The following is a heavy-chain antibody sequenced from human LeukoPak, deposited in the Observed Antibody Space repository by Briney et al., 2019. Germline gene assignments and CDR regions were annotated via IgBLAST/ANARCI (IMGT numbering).Heavy chain of an antibody. CDR2: INPSGGST. D-gene: IGHD3-22*01. CDR1: GYTFTSYY. V-gene: IGHV1-46*01. J-gene: IGHJ4*02. CDR3: AREYYYDSSGYYSATFDY. Sequence: ASVKVPCKASGYTFTSYYMHWVRQAPGQGLEWMGIINPSGGSTSYAQKFQGRVTMTRDTSTSTVYMELSSLRSEDTAVYYCAREYYYDSSGYYSATFDYWGQGTLVTVSS.